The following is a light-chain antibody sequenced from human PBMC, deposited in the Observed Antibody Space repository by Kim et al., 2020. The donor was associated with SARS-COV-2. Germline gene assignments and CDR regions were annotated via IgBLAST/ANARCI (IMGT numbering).Light chain of an antibody. V-gene: IGLV2-14*03. CDR3: SSYTSSSTPYV. CDR2: DVN. CDR1: RSAVRRYNY. J-gene: IGLJ1*01. Sequence: QSITFPCTGTRSAVRRYNYISWYQQHPSNAPKLMIFDVNTRPSGVSNRFSGSKSGNTASLTISRLQAEHEADYYCSSYTSSSTPYVFGTGTKVTVL.